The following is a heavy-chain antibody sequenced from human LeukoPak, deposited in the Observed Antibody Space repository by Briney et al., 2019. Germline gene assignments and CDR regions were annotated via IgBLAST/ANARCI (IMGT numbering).Heavy chain of an antibody. CDR2: IYYSGST. Sequence: PSETLSLTCAVYGGSFSGYYWSWIRQPPGKGLEWIGYIYYSGSTYYNPSLKSRVTISVDTSKNQFSLKLSSVTAADTAVYYCARDVTYYYGSGSYQRKNWFDPWGQGTLVTVSS. CDR3: ARDVTYYYGSGSYQRKNWFDP. J-gene: IGHJ5*02. V-gene: IGHV4-34*09. D-gene: IGHD3-10*01. CDR1: GGSFSGYY.